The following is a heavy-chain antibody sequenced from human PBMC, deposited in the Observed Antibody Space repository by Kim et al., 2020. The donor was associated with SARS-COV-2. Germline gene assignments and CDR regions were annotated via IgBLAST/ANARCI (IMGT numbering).Heavy chain of an antibody. CDR3: ARASSSGYGMDV. V-gene: IGHV3-13*04. CDR1: GFTFSSYD. J-gene: IGHJ6*02. CDR2: IGTAGDT. Sequence: GGSLRLSCAASGFTFSSYDMHWVRQATGKGLEWVSAIGTAGDTYYPGSVKGRFTISRENAKNSLYLQMNSLRAGDTAVYYCARASSSGYGMDVWGQGTTVTVSS. D-gene: IGHD6-13*01.